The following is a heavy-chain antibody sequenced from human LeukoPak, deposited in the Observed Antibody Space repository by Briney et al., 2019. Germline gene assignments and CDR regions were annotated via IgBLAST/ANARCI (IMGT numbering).Heavy chain of an antibody. J-gene: IGHJ6*02. CDR3: ARSNSGSYYYYYGMDV. CDR2: ISYDGSNK. CDR1: GFTFSSYA. V-gene: IGHV3-30-3*01. Sequence: GRSLRLSCAASGFTFSSYAMHWVRQAPGKGLERVAVISYDGSNKYYADSVKGRFTISRDNSKDTLYLQMNSLRAEDTAVYYCARSNSGSYYYYYGMDVWGQGTTVTVSS. D-gene: IGHD1-26*01.